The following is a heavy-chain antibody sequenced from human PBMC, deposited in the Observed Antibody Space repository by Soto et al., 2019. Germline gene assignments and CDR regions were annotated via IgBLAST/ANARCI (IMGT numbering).Heavy chain of an antibody. CDR2: ISYDGSNK. J-gene: IGHJ6*02. CDR3: ASIPYDSSGYHNYYYYYGMDV. CDR1: GFTFSSYA. Sequence: GGSLRLSCAASGFTFSSYAMHWVRQAPGKGLEWGAVISYDGSNKYYADSVKGRFTISRDNSKNTLYLQMNSLRAEDTAVYYCASIPYDSSGYHNYYYYYGMDVWGQGTTVTVSS. V-gene: IGHV3-30-3*01. D-gene: IGHD3-22*01.